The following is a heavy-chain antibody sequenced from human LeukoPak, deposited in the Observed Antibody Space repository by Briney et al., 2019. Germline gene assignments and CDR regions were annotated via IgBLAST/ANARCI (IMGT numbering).Heavy chain of an antibody. CDR3: ARAARLYYYDSSGFDY. D-gene: IGHD3-22*01. CDR2: IIPIFGTA. CDR1: GGTFSSYA. Sequence: EASVKVSCKASGGTFSSYAISWVRQAPGQGLEWMGRIIPIFGTANYAQKLQGRVTMTTDTSTSTAYMELRSLRSDDTAVYYCARAARLYYYDSSGFDYWGQGTLVTVSS. J-gene: IGHJ4*02. V-gene: IGHV1-69*05.